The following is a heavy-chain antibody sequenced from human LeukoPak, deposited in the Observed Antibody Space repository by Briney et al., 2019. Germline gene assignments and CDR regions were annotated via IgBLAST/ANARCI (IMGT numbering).Heavy chain of an antibody. CDR3: ARQGAVTTSFDF. V-gene: IGHV3-7*01. CDR1: GFTFSNYW. CDR2: IKQDGSEK. J-gene: IGHJ4*02. Sequence: GGSLRLSCAASGFTFSNYWMSWVRQAPGKGREWLANIKQDGSEKYYVDSVKGRFTISRDNAKNSVYLQLNSLRGEDTAVYYCARQGAVTTSFDFWGQGTLVTVSS. D-gene: IGHD4-17*01.